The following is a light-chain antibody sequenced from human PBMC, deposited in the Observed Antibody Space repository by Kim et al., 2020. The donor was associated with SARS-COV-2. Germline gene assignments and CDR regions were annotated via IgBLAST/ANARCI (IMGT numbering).Light chain of an antibody. CDR2: GNS. CDR3: QSYDSSLSGSV. J-gene: IGLJ2*01. V-gene: IGLV1-40*01. Sequence: GFTISGTGSSSTIGAGYDVHWYQHLPGTAPKLLIYGNSNRPSGVPDRFSGSKSGTSASLAITGLQAEDEADYYCQSYDSSLSGSVFGGGTQLTVL. CDR1: SSTIGAGYD.